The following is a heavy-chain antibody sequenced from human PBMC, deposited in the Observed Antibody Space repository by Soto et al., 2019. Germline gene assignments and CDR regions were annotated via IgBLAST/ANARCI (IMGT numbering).Heavy chain of an antibody. CDR3: ARGTAAAELHDAFDI. CDR2: INPNSGGT. J-gene: IGHJ3*02. CDR1: GYTFTGYY. Sequence: GASVKVSCKASGYTFTGYYMHWVRQAPGQGLEWMGWINPNSGGTNYAQKFQGWVTMTRDTTISTAYMELSRLRSDDTAVYYCARGTAAAELHDAFDIWGQGTMVTVSS. V-gene: IGHV1-2*04. D-gene: IGHD6-13*01.